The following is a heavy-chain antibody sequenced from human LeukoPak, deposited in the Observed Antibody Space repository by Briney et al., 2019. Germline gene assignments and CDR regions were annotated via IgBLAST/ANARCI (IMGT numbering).Heavy chain of an antibody. J-gene: IGHJ6*03. CDR2: IIPIFGTA. CDR1: GGTFSSYA. V-gene: IGHV1-69*05. D-gene: IGHD6-6*01. Sequence: SVKVSCKAPGGTFSSYAISWVRQAPGQGLEWMGGIIPIFGTANYAQKFQGRVTITTDESTSTAYMELSSLRSEDTAVYYCARGRSSSWYYYYYMDVWGKGTTVTVSS. CDR3: ARGRSSSWYYYYYMDV.